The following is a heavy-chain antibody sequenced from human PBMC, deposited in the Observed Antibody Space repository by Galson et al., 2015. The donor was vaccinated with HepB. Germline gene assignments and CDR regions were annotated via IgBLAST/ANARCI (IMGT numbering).Heavy chain of an antibody. CDR3: AKDWHAIQGTREVSQWLVRGSFDY. V-gene: IGHV3-23*01. CDR1: GFTFTNYA. J-gene: IGHJ4*02. D-gene: IGHD6-19*01. CDR2: ISSSGGST. Sequence: SLRLSCAPSGFTFTNYAMSWVRQAPGKGLEWVSSISSSGGSTYYADSVKGRFTISRDNSKNTLYLQMNTLRADDTAVYYCAKDWHAIQGTREVSQWLVRGSFDYWGQGTLVTVSS.